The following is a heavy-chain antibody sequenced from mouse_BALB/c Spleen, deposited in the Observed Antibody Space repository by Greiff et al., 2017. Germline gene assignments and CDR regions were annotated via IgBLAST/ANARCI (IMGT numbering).Heavy chain of an antibody. CDR2: ISSGSSTI. D-gene: IGHD1-1*01. CDR1: GFTFSSFG. J-gene: IGHJ3*01. Sequence: VQLKESGGGLVQPGGSRKLSCAASGFTFSSFGMHWVRQAPEKGLEWVAYISSGSSTIYYADTVKGRFTISRDNPKNTLFLQMTSLRSEDTAMYYCARWTTVPFAYWGQGTLVTVSA. CDR3: ARWTTVPFAY. V-gene: IGHV5-17*02.